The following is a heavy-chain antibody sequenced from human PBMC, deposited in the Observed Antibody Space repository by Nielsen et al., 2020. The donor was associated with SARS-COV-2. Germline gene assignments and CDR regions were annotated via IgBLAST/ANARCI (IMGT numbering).Heavy chain of an antibody. CDR2: IYYSGST. CDR3: ARHVAIAAVSYYFDY. CDR1: GDSISSRGNY. V-gene: IGHV4-39*01. J-gene: IGHJ4*02. D-gene: IGHD6-13*01. Sequence: SETLSLTCTVSGDSISSRGNYWAWIRQSPGKGLEWIGSIYYSGSTHYNPSLKSRVAISVDTSKSQFSLKLTSVTAADTAVYYCARHVAIAAVSYYFDYWGQGTLVTVSS.